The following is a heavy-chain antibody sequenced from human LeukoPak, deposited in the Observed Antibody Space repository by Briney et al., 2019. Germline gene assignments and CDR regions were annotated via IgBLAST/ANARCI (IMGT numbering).Heavy chain of an antibody. V-gene: IGHV1-46*01. D-gene: IGHD3-10*01. Sequence: ASVKVSCKASGFPFTSYFLHWVRQAPGQGLEWMGVINPRGDSTNYAQKFQGRVTMTRDTSTSTVYMELGSLRSEDTAVYYCARDTSNYNSWWLDPWGQGTLVTVSS. CDR2: INPRGDST. J-gene: IGHJ5*02. CDR1: GFPFTSYF. CDR3: ARDTSNYNSWWLDP.